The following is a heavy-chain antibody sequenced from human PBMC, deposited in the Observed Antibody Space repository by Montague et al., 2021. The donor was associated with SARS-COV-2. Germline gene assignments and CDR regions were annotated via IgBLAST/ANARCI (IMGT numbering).Heavy chain of an antibody. CDR3: AKDVAIKYDFWSGYRYDAFDI. CDR1: GFTFSSYA. J-gene: IGHJ3*02. Sequence: SLRLSCAASGFTFSSYAMNWARQAPGKGLEWVSVIYSGGSSTYXXXSXXXRFXISRDNSKNTLYLQMNNLRAEDTAVYYCAKDVAIKYDFWSGYRYDAFDIWGQGTMVTVSS. V-gene: IGHV3-23*03. CDR2: IYSGGSST. D-gene: IGHD3-3*01.